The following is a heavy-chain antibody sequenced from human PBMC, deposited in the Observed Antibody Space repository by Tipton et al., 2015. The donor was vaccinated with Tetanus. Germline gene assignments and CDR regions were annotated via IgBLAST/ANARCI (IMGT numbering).Heavy chain of an antibody. CDR3: ARDRGDYIYYGMDV. CDR2: IDPNSGDT. J-gene: IGHJ6*02. CDR1: GYTFTAQY. V-gene: IGHV1-2*02. D-gene: IGHD3-22*01. Sequence: QVQLVQSGAELKKPGASVKVSCKAFGYTFTAQYMYWVRQAPGQGPEWMGWIDPNSGDTTYAQKFQGRVPMTRDTSISSIHMELSRLKSDDTAVYYCARDRGDYIYYGMDVWGQGTTVTVSS.